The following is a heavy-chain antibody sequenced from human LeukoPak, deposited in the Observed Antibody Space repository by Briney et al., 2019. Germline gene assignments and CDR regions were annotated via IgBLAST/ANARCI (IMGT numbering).Heavy chain of an antibody. CDR2: IWYDGSNK. D-gene: IGHD6-13*01. CDR1: GFTFSSYG. V-gene: IGHV3-33*01. CDR3: ARGARSAADLNWFDP. J-gene: IGHJ5*02. Sequence: GGSLRLSCAASGFTFSSYGMHWVRQAPGKGLEWVAVIWYDGSNKYYADSVKGRFTISRDNSKNTLYLQMNSLRAEDAAVYYCARGARSAADLNWFDPWGQGTLVTVSS.